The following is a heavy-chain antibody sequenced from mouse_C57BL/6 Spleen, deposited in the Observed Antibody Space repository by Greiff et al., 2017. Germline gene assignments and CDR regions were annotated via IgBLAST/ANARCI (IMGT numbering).Heavy chain of an antibody. Sequence: VQLVESGPGLVQPSQSLSITCTVSGFSLTSYGVHWVRQSPGKGLEWLGVIWSGGSTDYNAAFISRLSISKDNSKSQVFFKMNSLQADDTAIYYCASPDYGSSPAWFAYWGQGTLVTVSA. CDR1: GFSLTSYG. D-gene: IGHD1-1*01. V-gene: IGHV2-2*01. CDR2: IWSGGST. CDR3: ASPDYGSSPAWFAY. J-gene: IGHJ3*01.